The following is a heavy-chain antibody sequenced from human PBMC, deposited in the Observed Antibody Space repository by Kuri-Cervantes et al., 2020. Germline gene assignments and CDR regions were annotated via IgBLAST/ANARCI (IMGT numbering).Heavy chain of an antibody. V-gene: IGHV3-30*02. CDR1: GFTFSNYG. D-gene: IGHD3-10*01. CDR2: IRYDGNNK. Sequence: GGSLRLSCAASGFTFSNYGTHWVRQAPGKGLERVAFIRYDGNNKYYVDSVKGRFTISRDNAKKSLFLQMNSLGADDTAVYYCARLGATWDDYWGQGTLVTVSS. CDR3: ARLGATWDDY. J-gene: IGHJ4*02.